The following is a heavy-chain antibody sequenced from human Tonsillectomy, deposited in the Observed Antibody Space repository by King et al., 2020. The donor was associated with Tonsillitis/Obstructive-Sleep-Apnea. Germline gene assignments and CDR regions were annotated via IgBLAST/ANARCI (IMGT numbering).Heavy chain of an antibody. V-gene: IGHV1-18*01. Sequence: QLVQSVAEVKKPGASVKVSCKASGYTFTSYDITWVRQAPGQGLEWMGWSRPYDGDTNYAQKLQGRVTMTSDTSTTTAYMELRSLRSDDTAVYYCARDYYDSSGYYHGYFQHWGQGTLVTVSS. CDR3: ARDYYDSSGYYHGYFQH. CDR1: GYTFTSYD. D-gene: IGHD3-22*01. J-gene: IGHJ1*01. CDR2: SRPYDGDT.